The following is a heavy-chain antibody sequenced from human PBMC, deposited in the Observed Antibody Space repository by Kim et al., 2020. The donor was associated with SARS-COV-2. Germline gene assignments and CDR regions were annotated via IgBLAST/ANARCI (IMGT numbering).Heavy chain of an antibody. V-gene: IGHV3-23*01. Sequence: GGSLRLSCAASGFTFSSYAMSWVRQAPGKGLEWVSAISGSGGSTYYADSVKGRFTISRDNSKNTLYLQMNSLRAEDTAVYYCAKATSSRVILLWFGESYYFDYWGQGTLVTVSS. CDR1: GFTFSSYA. CDR2: ISGSGGST. J-gene: IGHJ4*02. D-gene: IGHD3-10*01. CDR3: AKATSSRVILLWFGESYYFDY.